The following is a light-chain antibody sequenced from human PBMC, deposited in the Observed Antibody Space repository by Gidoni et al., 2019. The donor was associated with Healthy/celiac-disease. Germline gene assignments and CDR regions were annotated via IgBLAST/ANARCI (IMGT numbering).Light chain of an antibody. CDR2: DVS. Sequence: QSALTQPASVSGSPGQSITISCTGTSSVVGGYNYVPWYQQHPGKAPKLMIYDVSNRPSGVSNRFSGSKSGNTASLTISGLQAEDEADYYCSSYTSSSTRVFGGGTKLTVL. V-gene: IGLV2-14*03. J-gene: IGLJ3*02. CDR1: SSVVGGYNY. CDR3: SSYTSSSTRV.